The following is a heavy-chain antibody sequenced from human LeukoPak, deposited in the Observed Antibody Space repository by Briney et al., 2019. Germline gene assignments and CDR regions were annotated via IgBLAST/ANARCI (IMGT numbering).Heavy chain of an antibody. CDR1: GFTFSSYA. CDR2: IRYDGSNK. D-gene: IGHD3-22*01. Sequence: GSLRLSCAASGFTFSSYAMSWVRQAPGKGLEWVAFIRYDGSNKYYADSVKGRFTISRDNSKNTLYLQMNSLRAEDTAVYYCAKLPADYYDSSGYYFVDDYWGQGTLVTVSS. V-gene: IGHV3-30*02. CDR3: AKLPADYYDSSGYYFVDDY. J-gene: IGHJ4*02.